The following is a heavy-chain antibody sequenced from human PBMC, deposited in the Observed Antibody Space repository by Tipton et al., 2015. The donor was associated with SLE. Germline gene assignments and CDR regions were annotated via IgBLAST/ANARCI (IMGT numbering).Heavy chain of an antibody. Sequence: SLRLSCAASGFTLSDYWMHWVRQAPGKGLVWVSRINSDGRYINYADSVKGRFTISRDNAKNTLYLQMNSLRAEDTTVYYCARESSLTTNFDFWGQGTLVTVFS. D-gene: IGHD4-17*01. CDR1: GFTLSDYW. J-gene: IGHJ4*02. V-gene: IGHV3-74*01. CDR3: ARESSLTTNFDF. CDR2: INSDGRYI.